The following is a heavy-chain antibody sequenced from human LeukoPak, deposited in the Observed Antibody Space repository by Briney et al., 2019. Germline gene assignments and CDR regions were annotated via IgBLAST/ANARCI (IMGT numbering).Heavy chain of an antibody. CDR2: IKQDGSEK. J-gene: IGHJ2*01. V-gene: IGHV3-7*02. CDR1: GFTFSSYW. Sequence: PGGSLRLSCAASGFTFSSYWMSWVRQAPGKGLEWVANIKQDGSEKYYVDSVKGRFTISRDNAKNSLYLQMNSLRAEDTAVYYCARTVVTLDWYFDLWGRGTLVSVSS. CDR3: ARTVVTLDWYFDL. D-gene: IGHD4-23*01.